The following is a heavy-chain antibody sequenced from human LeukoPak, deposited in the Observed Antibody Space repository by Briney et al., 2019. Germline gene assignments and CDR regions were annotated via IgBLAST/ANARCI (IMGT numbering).Heavy chain of an antibody. CDR2: ISSSGSYI. J-gene: IGHJ4*02. CDR1: GFTFSSYS. CDR3: ARGSCSSTSCYLHDY. V-gene: IGHV3-21*01. Sequence: GGSLRLSCAASGFTFSSYSMNWVRQAPGKGLECVSSISSSGSYIYYANSVKGRFTISRDNAKNSLYLQMNSLRAEDTAVYYCARGSCSSTSCYLHDYWGQGTLVTVSS. D-gene: IGHD2-2*01.